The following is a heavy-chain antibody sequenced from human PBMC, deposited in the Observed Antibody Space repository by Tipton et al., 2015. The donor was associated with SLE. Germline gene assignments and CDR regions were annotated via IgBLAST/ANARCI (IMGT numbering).Heavy chain of an antibody. J-gene: IGHJ3*02. V-gene: IGHV3-30-3*01. CDR2: ISYDGSYK. Sequence: SLRLSCAASGFTFDTYAMHWVRQAPGKGLEWVTVISYDGSYKYYADSVKGRFTISRDNSKSSLYLQMNSLRAEDSAVYYCAKNKGYCSSTSCPDAFGIWGHGTMVTVSS. D-gene: IGHD2-2*01. CDR1: GFTFDTYA. CDR3: AKNKGYCSSTSCPDAFGI.